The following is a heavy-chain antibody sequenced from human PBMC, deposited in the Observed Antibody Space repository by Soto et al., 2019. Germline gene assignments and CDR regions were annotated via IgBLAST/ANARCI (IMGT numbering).Heavy chain of an antibody. J-gene: IGHJ1*01. Sequence: QVQLVESGGGVVQPGRSLRLSCAASGFTFSSYGMHWVRQAPGKGLEWVAVISYDGSNKYYADSVKGRFTISRDNSKNTLYLPMNSLRAEDTAVYYCAKDRWFGGLWGQGTLVTVSS. CDR2: ISYDGSNK. D-gene: IGHD3-10*01. CDR1: GFTFSSYG. V-gene: IGHV3-30*18. CDR3: AKDRWFGGL.